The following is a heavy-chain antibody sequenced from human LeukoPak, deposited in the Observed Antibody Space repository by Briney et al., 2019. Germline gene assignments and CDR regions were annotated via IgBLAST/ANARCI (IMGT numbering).Heavy chain of an antibody. CDR2: ISYDGSNK. CDR3: ARGRDYYDSSGYIDY. D-gene: IGHD3-22*01. V-gene: IGHV3-30*03. Sequence: PGRSLRLSCAASGFTFSSYGMHWVRQAPGKGLEWVAVISYDGSNKYYADSVKGRFTISRDNSKNTLYLQMNSLRAEDTAVYYCARGRDYYDSSGYIDYWGQGTLVTVSS. CDR1: GFTFSSYG. J-gene: IGHJ4*02.